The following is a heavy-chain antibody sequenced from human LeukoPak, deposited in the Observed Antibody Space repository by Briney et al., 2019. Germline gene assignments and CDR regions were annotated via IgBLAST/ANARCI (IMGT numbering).Heavy chain of an antibody. CDR2: ITSGVGIT. CDR1: GFTFSNYG. V-gene: IGHV3-23*01. D-gene: IGHD3-10*01. Sequence: GGSLRLSCAASGFTFSNYGMNWVRQAPGKGLEWVSIITSGVGITYYADSVKGRFTISRDNSKNTLYLQMKSLRAEDTAVYYCAKGDYYDFDYWGQGTLVTVSS. CDR3: AKGDYYDFDY. J-gene: IGHJ4*02.